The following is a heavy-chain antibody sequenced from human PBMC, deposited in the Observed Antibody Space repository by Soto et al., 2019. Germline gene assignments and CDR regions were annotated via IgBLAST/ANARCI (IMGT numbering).Heavy chain of an antibody. CDR1: GGTFSRYS. Sequence: QVQLVQSGAEVKKPGSSVKVSCKASGGTFSRYSITWVRQAPGHGLEGIGRIIPIFGIPTYAQKFQGRVTITADESTSTAYMELSSLRSDDTAVYYCAREDRDRETGLVPAAIDGMDVWGQGTTVTVSS. D-gene: IGHD2-2*01. V-gene: IGHV1-69*08. CDR3: AREDRDRETGLVPAAIDGMDV. CDR2: IIPIFGIP. J-gene: IGHJ6*02.